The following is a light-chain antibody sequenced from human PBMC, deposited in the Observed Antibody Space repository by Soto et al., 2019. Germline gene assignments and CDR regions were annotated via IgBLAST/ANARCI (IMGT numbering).Light chain of an antibody. CDR3: QQSYSTLYT. V-gene: IGKV1-39*01. Sequence: DIQMTQSPSSLSASVGDRVTITCRASQSISSYLNCYQQKPGKDPKLLIYAASSFQSWVPSRFSRSGSGADFTLTISSLQPEDFATYYCQQSYSTLYTFGQGAKLEI. J-gene: IGKJ2*01. CDR2: AAS. CDR1: QSISSY.